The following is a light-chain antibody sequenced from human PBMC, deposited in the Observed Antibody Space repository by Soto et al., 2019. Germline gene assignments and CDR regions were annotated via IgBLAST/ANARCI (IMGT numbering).Light chain of an antibody. CDR1: QSVSSSY. V-gene: IGKV3-20*01. CDR3: QQYNKWPPRM. CDR2: DAS. J-gene: IGKJ1*01. Sequence: EIVLTQSPGTLSLSPGERATLSCRASQSVSSSYLAWYQQKPGQAPRLLMYDASNRATGIPARFSGSGSGTDFTLTISSLEPEDFAVYYCQQYNKWPPRMFGQGTKVDIK.